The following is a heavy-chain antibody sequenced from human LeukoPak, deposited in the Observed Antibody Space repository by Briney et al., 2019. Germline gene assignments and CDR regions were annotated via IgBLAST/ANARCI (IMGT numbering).Heavy chain of an antibody. J-gene: IGHJ4*02. V-gene: IGHV4-39*01. CDR2: IYYSGST. Sequence: SETLSLTCTVSGGSISSSSYYWGWIRQPPGKGLEWIGSIYYSGSTYYNPSLKSRVTISVDTSKNQFSLKLSSVTAADTAVYYCASFVVVPAPGLDYWGQGTLVTVSS. D-gene: IGHD2-2*01. CDR3: ASFVVVPAPGLDY. CDR1: GGSISSSSYY.